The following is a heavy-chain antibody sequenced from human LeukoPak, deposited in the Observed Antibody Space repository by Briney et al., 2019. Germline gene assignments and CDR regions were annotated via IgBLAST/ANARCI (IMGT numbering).Heavy chain of an antibody. D-gene: IGHD6-6*01. CDR3: AKASTYSTSSSSYFDY. CDR2: ISWNSGSI. Sequence: GRSLRLSCAASGFTFDDYAMHWVRQAPGKGLEWVSGISWNSGSIGYADSVKGRFTISRDNAKNSLYLPMNSLRAEDTALYYCAKASTYSTSSSSYFDYWGQGTLVTVSS. J-gene: IGHJ4*02. CDR1: GFTFDDYA. V-gene: IGHV3-9*01.